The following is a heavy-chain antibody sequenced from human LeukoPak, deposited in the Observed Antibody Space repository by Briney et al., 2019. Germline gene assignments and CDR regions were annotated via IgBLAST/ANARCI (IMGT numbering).Heavy chain of an antibody. CDR3: AISYGGYVLDS. CDR2: AYYSGST. J-gene: IGHJ4*02. V-gene: IGHV4-59*02. Sequence: KSSETLSLTCSVSGASVSNHYCTWIRQPPGKRLECIGYAYYSGSTNYNASLKSRVTISVDTSKNQFSLRLNSVTAADTAVYYCAISYGGYVLDSWGQGTLVIVSS. CDR1: GASVSNHY. D-gene: IGHD5-12*01.